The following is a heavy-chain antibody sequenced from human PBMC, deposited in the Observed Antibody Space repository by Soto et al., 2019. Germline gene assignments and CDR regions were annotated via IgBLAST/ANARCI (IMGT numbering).Heavy chain of an antibody. CDR1: GGSFTDYY. Sequence: SETLSLTCAVYGGSFTDYYWCWIRQPPGKGLEWIGEINHSGSTNYNPSLKSRVTISVDTSKNQFSLKLSSVTAADTAVYYCARERGITPAGDVWGKGTTVTVSS. J-gene: IGHJ6*04. CDR2: INHSGST. V-gene: IGHV4-34*01. D-gene: IGHD1-20*01. CDR3: ARERGITPAGDV.